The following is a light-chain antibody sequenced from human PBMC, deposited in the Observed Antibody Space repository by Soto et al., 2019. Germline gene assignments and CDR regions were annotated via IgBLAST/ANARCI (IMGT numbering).Light chain of an antibody. Sequence: EIVLTQSPGTPSLSPGERATLSSRASPSVTNYLAWYQQRPGQAPRLLIYGAFNRATGIPARFSGSGSGTDFTLTISSLEPEDSAVYYCQQRNVWPPITFGQGTRLEIK. CDR1: PSVTNY. CDR3: QQRNVWPPIT. J-gene: IGKJ5*01. V-gene: IGKV3-11*01. CDR2: GAF.